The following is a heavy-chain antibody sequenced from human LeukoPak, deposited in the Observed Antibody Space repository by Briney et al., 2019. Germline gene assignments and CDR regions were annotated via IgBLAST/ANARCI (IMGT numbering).Heavy chain of an antibody. D-gene: IGHD2-2*01. V-gene: IGHV4-59*01. CDR1: GVSISSYY. J-gene: IGHJ4*02. CDR2: IYYSGST. CDR3: ARVSGYCSSTSCLYTRHFDY. Sequence: SETLSLTCTVSGVSISSYYWSWIRQPPGKGLEWIGYIYYSGSTNYNPSLKSRVTISVDTSKNQFSLKLSSVTAADTAVYYCARVSGYCSSTSCLYTRHFDYWGQGTLVTVSS.